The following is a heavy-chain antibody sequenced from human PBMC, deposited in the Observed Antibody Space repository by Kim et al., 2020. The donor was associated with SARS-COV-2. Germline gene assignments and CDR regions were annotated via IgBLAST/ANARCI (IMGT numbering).Heavy chain of an antibody. J-gene: IGHJ6*02. CDR3: ARGGYDHYYYYGMDV. CDR1: GGTFSSYA. CDR2: IIPIFGTA. D-gene: IGHD5-12*01. Sequence: SVKVSCKASGGTFSSYAISWVRQAPGQGLEWMGGIIPIFGTANYAQKFQGRVTITADESTSTAYMELSSLRSEDTAVYYCARGGYDHYYYYGMDVWGQGTTVTVSS. V-gene: IGHV1-69*13.